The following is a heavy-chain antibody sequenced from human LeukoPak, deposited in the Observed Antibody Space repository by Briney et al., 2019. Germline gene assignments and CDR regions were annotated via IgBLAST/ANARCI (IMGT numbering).Heavy chain of an antibody. D-gene: IGHD3-3*01. CDR1: GYTLTELS. Sequence: ASVTVSFKVSGYTLTELSMHWVRQAPGKGVEWMGGFDPEDGETIYAQKFQGRVTITEETYTDTAYMELSSLRSEDTAVYYCATPPPFFGVVPYYFDYWGQGTLVTVSS. J-gene: IGHJ4*02. CDR2: FDPEDGET. V-gene: IGHV1-24*01. CDR3: ATPPPFFGVVPYYFDY.